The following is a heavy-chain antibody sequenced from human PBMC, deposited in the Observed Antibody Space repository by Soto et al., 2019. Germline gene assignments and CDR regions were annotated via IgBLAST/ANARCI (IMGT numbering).Heavy chain of an antibody. D-gene: IGHD3-3*01. CDR3: ARGGGVGVAGSAAFDM. V-gene: IGHV1-2*02. J-gene: IGHJ3*02. Sequence: QLHLVQSGAVVKKPGASVTVSCSASGYPVTAYYMHWVRQAPGRGLEWMGGINPATGAAKYTQTFLGRFPIARDTATSTVFMELSGPTSEDTALFFCARGGGVGVAGSAAFDMWGQGTLVTVSS. CDR1: GYPVTAYY. CDR2: INPATGAA.